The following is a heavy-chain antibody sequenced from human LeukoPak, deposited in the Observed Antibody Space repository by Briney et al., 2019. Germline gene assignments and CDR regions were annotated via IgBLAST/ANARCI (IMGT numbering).Heavy chain of an antibody. CDR2: INPNSGGT. V-gene: IGHV1-2*02. Sequence: ASVKISCKASGYTFTGYYMHWVRQAPGQGLEWMGWINPNSGGTNYAQRFQGRVTMTRDRSISTAYMELSRLRSDDTAVYYCARRSGYFWALDYWGQGTLVTVSS. CDR1: GYTFTGYY. D-gene: IGHD3-22*01. CDR3: ARRSGYFWALDY. J-gene: IGHJ4*02.